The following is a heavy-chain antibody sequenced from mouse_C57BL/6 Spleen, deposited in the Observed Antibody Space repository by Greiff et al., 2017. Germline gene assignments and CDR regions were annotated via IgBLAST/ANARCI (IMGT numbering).Heavy chain of an antibody. Sequence: VQLQQSGPGLVQPSQCLSITCTVSGFSLTSYGVHWVRQPPGKGLEWLGVIWSGGSTDYNAAFISRLSISKDNSKSQVFFKMNSLQADDTAIYYCAKTDYGNFDWYFDVWGTGTTVTVSS. D-gene: IGHD2-1*01. CDR2: IWSGGST. CDR1: GFSLTSYG. CDR3: AKTDYGNFDWYFDV. J-gene: IGHJ1*03. V-gene: IGHV2-4*01.